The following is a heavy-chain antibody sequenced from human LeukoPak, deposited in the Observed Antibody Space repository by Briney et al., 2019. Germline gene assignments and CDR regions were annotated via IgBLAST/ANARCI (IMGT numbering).Heavy chain of an antibody. Sequence: GGSLRLSCAASGFTFSSYAMSWVRQAPGKGLEWVSAISGSGGSTYYADSVKGRFTISRDNSKNTLYLQMNSLRAEDTAVYYCARGPRIITMVRGVGWFDPWGQGTLVTVSS. CDR3: ARGPRIITMVRGVGWFDP. D-gene: IGHD3-10*01. J-gene: IGHJ5*02. CDR1: GFTFSSYA. CDR2: ISGSGGST. V-gene: IGHV3-23*01.